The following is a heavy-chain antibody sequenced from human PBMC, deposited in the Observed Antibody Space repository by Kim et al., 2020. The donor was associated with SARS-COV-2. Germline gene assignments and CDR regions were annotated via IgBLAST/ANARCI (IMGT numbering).Heavy chain of an antibody. V-gene: IGHV1-2*02. CDR2: PHAGGE. D-gene: IGHD1-26*01. J-gene: IGHJ5*02. Sequence: PHAGGENQAQEFQGRVTITRDTSISAAYMELSRLRSDDTAVYYCARLATWGQGTLVTVSS. CDR3: ARLAT.